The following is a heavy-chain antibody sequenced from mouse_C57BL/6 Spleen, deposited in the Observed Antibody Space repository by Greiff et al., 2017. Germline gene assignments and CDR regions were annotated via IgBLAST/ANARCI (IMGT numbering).Heavy chain of an antibody. D-gene: IGHD1-1*01. Sequence: QVQLQQPGAELVRPGSSVKLSCKASGYTFTSYWMHWVKQRPIQGLEWIGNIDPSDSETHYNQKFKDKATLTVDKSSSTAYMQLSSLASEDSAVYYCARSGGYYGSSPFAYWGQGTLVTVSA. J-gene: IGHJ3*01. CDR3: ARSGGYYGSSPFAY. V-gene: IGHV1-52*01. CDR1: GYTFTSYW. CDR2: IDPSDSET.